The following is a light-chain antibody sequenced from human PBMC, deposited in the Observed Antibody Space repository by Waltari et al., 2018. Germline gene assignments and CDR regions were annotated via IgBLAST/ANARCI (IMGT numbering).Light chain of an antibody. CDR2: WAS. CDR1: QRGLHNSNNNNY. CDR3: KQVQSHLRT. Sequence: IVMTPPPEFPAVVLGERAAIICKSTQRGLHNSNNNNYFAWYQQKPGQPPRRLIYWASRRKSGVPDRFSGSGSGTDFTLTISSLEAEDVAVYYCKQVQSHLRTFGQGTKVEI. J-gene: IGKJ1*01. V-gene: IGKV4-1*01.